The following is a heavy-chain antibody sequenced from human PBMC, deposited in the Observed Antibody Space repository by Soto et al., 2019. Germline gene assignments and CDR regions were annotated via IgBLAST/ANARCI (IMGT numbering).Heavy chain of an antibody. Sequence: SETLSLTCTVSGGSINSDSYYWTWIRQRPGKGLKWIGYIYYTGTTYYCPSLTSRVTISVDTSTNQFSLKLGSVTAADTAVYYCATSQKGYNWNYFDHWGQGALVTVSS. J-gene: IGHJ4*02. V-gene: IGHV4-31*03. CDR2: IYYTGTT. CDR1: GGSINSDSYY. CDR3: ATSQKGYNWNYFDH. D-gene: IGHD1-20*01.